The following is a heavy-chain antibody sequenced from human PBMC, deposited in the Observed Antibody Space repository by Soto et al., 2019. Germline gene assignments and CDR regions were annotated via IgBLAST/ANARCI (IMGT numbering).Heavy chain of an antibody. J-gene: IGHJ6*03. Sequence: ASVKVSCKASGYTFTGYYMHWVRQAPGQGLEWMGWINPNRGGTNYAQKFQGWVTMTRDTSISRAYMELSRLRSDDTAVYYCAREGGPGYCSSTSCHGNYMDVWGKGTTVTVSS. D-gene: IGHD2-2*01. CDR3: AREGGPGYCSSTSCHGNYMDV. CDR2: INPNRGGT. V-gene: IGHV1-2*04. CDR1: GYTFTGYY.